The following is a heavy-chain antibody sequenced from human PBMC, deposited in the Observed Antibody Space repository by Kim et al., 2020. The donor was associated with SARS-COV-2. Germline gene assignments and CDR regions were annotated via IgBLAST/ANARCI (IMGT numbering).Heavy chain of an antibody. CDR1: GGTFSSYA. Sequence: SVKVSCKASGGTFSSYAISWVRQAPGQGLEWMGGIIPIFGTANYAQKFQGRVTITADESTSTAYMELSSLRSEDTAVYYCARGEQWLVLHGNGMDVWGQGTTVTVSS. V-gene: IGHV1-69*13. CDR2: IIPIFGTA. CDR3: ARGEQWLVLHGNGMDV. D-gene: IGHD6-19*01. J-gene: IGHJ6*02.